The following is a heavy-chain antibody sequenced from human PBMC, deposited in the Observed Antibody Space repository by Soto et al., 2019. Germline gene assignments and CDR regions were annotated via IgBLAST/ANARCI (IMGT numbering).Heavy chain of an antibody. CDR2: ISSSSSYI. D-gene: IGHD3-16*01. V-gene: IGHV3-21*01. Sequence: EVQLAESGGGLVKPWGSLSLSCAASVFTFSSYSMNYVRQAPGKGLEWVSSISSSSSYIYYADSVNGRFTISRDNAKNSEYLQMNSLRAADTFVYYCARDDDDFDYWGHGTLVTVSS. CDR3: ARDDDDFDY. CDR1: VFTFSSYS. J-gene: IGHJ4*01.